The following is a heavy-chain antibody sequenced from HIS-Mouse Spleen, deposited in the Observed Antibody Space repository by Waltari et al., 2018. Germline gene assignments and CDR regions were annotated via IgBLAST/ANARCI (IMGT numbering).Heavy chain of an antibody. CDR1: GITLRSCG. Sequence: QVQLVESGGGVVQPGRSLRLSGAAAGITLRSCGMHWVRQVPGKGLEWVAVIWYDGSNKYYADSVKGRFTISRDNSKNTLYLQMNSLRAEDTAVYYCAKGGLMVYAIGDYWGQGTLVTVSS. CDR3: AKGGLMVYAIGDY. V-gene: IGHV3-33*06. CDR2: IWYDGSNK. J-gene: IGHJ4*02. D-gene: IGHD2-8*01.